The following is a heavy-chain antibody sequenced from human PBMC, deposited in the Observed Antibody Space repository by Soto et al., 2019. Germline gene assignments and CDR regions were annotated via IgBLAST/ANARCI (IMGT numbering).Heavy chain of an antibody. CDR3: ARDLKYCSGGSCFLPNYYYYGMDV. Sequence: SVKVSFKASGGTFSSYAISWVRQAPGQGLEWMGGIIPIFGTANYAQKFQGRVTITADESTSTAYMELSSLRSEDTAVYYCARDLKYCSGGSCFLPNYYYYGMDVWGQGTTVTVSS. CDR1: GGTFSSYA. J-gene: IGHJ6*02. D-gene: IGHD2-15*01. CDR2: IIPIFGTA. V-gene: IGHV1-69*13.